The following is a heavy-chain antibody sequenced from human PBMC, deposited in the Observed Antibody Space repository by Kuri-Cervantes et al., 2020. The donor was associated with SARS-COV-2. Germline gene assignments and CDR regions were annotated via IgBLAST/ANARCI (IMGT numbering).Heavy chain of an antibody. CDR1: GGSISSYY. CDR2: IYYSGST. D-gene: IGHD2-2*01. V-gene: IGHV4-59*05. J-gene: IGHJ5*02. Sequence: SETLSLTCTVSGGSISSYYWSWIRQPPGKGLEWIGSIYYSGSTYYNPSLKSRVTISVDTSKNQFSLKLSSVTAADTAVYYCARRDVGYCSSTSCGFDPWGQGTLVTVSS. CDR3: ARRDVGYCSSTSCGFDP.